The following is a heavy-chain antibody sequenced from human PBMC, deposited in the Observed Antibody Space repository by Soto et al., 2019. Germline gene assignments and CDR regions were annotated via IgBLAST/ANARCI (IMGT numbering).Heavy chain of an antibody. J-gene: IGHJ3*02. CDR1: GGSISSYH. Sequence: SETLSLTCTVSGGSISSYHWSWIRQPPGKGLEWIGEINHSGSTNYNPSLKSRVTISVDTSKNQFSLKLSSVTAADTAVYYCARDSIMITFGGVIVPYAFDIWGQGTMVTV. CDR3: ARDSIMITFGGVIVPYAFDI. CDR2: INHSGST. D-gene: IGHD3-16*02. V-gene: IGHV4-34*01.